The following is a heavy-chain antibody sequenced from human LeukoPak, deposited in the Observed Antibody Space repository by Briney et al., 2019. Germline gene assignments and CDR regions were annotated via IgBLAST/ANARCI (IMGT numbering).Heavy chain of an antibody. CDR3: ARGAVTPHYYYYYMDV. CDR1: GFTVSSNY. V-gene: IGHV3-53*01. CDR2: IYSGGST. J-gene: IGHJ6*03. Sequence: GGSLRLSCAASGFTVSSNYMSWVRQAPGKGLEWVSVIYSGGSTYYADSVKGRFTISRDNSKNTLYLQMSSLRAEDTAVYYCARGAVTPHYYYYYMDVWGKGTTVTVSS. D-gene: IGHD4-11*01.